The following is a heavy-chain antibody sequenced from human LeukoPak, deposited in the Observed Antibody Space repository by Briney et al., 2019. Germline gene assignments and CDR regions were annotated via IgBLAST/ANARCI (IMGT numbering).Heavy chain of an antibody. CDR1: GFTFSSYA. CDR3: AKLTVEMATIHLGGFDY. V-gene: IGHV3-23*01. Sequence: PGGSLRLSCAASGFTFSSYAMSWVRQAPGKGLEWVSAISGSGGSTYYADSVKGRFTISRDNSKNTLYLQMNSLRAEDTAVYYCAKLTVEMATIHLGGFDYWGQGTLVTVSP. D-gene: IGHD5-24*01. J-gene: IGHJ4*02. CDR2: ISGSGGST.